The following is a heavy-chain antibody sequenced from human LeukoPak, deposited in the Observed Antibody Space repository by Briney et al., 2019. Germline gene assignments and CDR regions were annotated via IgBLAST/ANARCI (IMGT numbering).Heavy chain of an antibody. CDR2: INPHSGGT. V-gene: IGHV1-2*02. CDR3: AREGPGSSGWFFDY. J-gene: IGHJ4*02. D-gene: IGHD6-19*01. CDR1: GYTFTGYY. Sequence: ASVKVSCKASGYTFTGYYMHWVRQAPGQGLEWMGWINPHSGGTKYAQKFQGRVTMTRDTSITTAYMEVSRLRSDDTAVYYCAREGPGSSGWFFDYWGQGTLVSVSS.